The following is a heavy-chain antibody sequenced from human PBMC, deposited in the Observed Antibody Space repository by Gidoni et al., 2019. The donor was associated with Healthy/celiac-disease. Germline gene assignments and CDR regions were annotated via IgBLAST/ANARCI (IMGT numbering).Heavy chain of an antibody. D-gene: IGHD3-10*01. CDR3: ARRRVRGRGAFDI. J-gene: IGHJ3*02. Sequence: SPSFQGHVTISADKSISTAYLQWSSLKASDTAMYYCARRRVRGRGAFDIWGQGTMVTVSS. V-gene: IGHV5-10-1*01.